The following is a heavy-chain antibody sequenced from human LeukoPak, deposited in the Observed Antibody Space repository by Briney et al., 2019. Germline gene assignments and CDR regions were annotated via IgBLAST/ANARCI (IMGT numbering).Heavy chain of an antibody. CDR3: ARLRVQNYGGNWGFDY. D-gene: IGHD4-23*01. J-gene: IGHJ4*02. V-gene: IGHV4-4*07. Sequence: SETLSLTCTVSGGSISSYYWSWIRQPAGKGLEWIGRIYTSGSTYYNPSLQSRVTISIDTSKNQFSLKLSSVTAADTAVYYCARLRVQNYGGNWGFDYWGQGTLVTVSS. CDR2: IYTSGST. CDR1: GGSISSYY.